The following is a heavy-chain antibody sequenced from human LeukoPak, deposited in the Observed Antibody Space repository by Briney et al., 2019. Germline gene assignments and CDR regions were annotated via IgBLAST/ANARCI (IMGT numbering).Heavy chain of an antibody. V-gene: IGHV4-39*01. CDR3: ARGVTMIVVVIHDWYFDL. CDR2: IYYTRST. J-gene: IGHJ2*01. Sequence: SETLSLTCTVSGGSISSSSYYLGWIRPPPGKRLVWIGSIYYTRSTYYNPSLKSRVTISVDTSKNQFSLKLTSVTAADTAVYYCARGVTMIVVVIHDWYFDLWGRGTLVTVSS. D-gene: IGHD3-22*01. CDR1: GGSISSSSYY.